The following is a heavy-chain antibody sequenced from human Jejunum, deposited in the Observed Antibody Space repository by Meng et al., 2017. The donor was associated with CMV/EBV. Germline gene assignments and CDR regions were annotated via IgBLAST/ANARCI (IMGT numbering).Heavy chain of an antibody. Sequence: SISSGNYFWTWIRQHPGKGLEWIGYRYYSASTYYNPSLRSRVTISEDTSKNQFSLNLNSVTAADTAVYFCARGVQYYYGSGTPTFDYWGQGTLVTVSS. CDR3: ARGVQYYYGSGTPTFDY. CDR1: SISSGNYF. CDR2: RYYSAST. V-gene: IGHV4-31*02. J-gene: IGHJ4*02. D-gene: IGHD3-10*01.